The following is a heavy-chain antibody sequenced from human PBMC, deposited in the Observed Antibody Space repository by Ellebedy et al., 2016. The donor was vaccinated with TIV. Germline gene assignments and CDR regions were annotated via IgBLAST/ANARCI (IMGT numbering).Heavy chain of an antibody. CDR3: TKDLNYDYWNGYTSEPGGMDV. D-gene: IGHD3-3*01. J-gene: IGHJ6*02. CDR1: GFTFSSYA. CDR2: ISGSGGST. V-gene: IGHV3-23*01. Sequence: GESLKISCAASGFTFSSYAMSWVRQAPGKGLEWVSVISGSGGSTYYADSVKGRFTISRDNSKNTLYLQMNSLRAEDTAVYYCTKDLNYDYWNGYTSEPGGMDVWGQGTTVTVSS.